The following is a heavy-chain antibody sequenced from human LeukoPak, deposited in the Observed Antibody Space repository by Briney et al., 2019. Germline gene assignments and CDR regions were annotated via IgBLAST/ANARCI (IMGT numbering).Heavy chain of an antibody. CDR1: GFTFSSYG. CDR2: IRYDGSNK. V-gene: IGHV3-30*02. J-gene: IGHJ4*02. CDR3: AKRGYCSSTSCGYYFDY. Sequence: GGSLRLSCAASGFTFSSYGMHWVRQAPGKGLEWVAFIRYDGSNKYYADSVKGRFTISRDNSKNTLYLQMNSLRAEDTAVYYCAKRGYCSSTSCGYYFDYWGQGTLVTVSS. D-gene: IGHD2-2*01.